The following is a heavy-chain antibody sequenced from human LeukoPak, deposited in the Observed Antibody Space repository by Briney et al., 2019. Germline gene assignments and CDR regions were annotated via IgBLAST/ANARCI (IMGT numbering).Heavy chain of an antibody. Sequence: ASVKVSCKASGGTFSSYAISWVRQAPGQGLEWMGGIIPIFGTANYAQKFQGRVTMTEDTSTDTAYMELSSLRSEDTAVYYCATVETGTTLNYYGMDVWGQGTTVTVSS. J-gene: IGHJ6*02. CDR3: ATVETGTTLNYYGMDV. CDR2: IIPIFGTA. CDR1: GGTFSSYA. V-gene: IGHV1-69*06. D-gene: IGHD1-1*01.